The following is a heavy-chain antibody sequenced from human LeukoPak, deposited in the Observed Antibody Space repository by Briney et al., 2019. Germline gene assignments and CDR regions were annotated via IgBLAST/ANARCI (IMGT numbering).Heavy chain of an antibody. Sequence: GGSLRLSCAASGFTFSNAWMSWVRQAPGKGLEWVGRIKSKTDGGTTDYAAPVKGRFTISRDDSKNTLYLQMNSLKTEDTAVYYCTTWTHYYDSSGYSRWDAFDIWGQGTMVTVSS. CDR1: GFTFSNAW. CDR2: IKSKTDGGTT. CDR3: TTWTHYYDSSGYSRWDAFDI. D-gene: IGHD3-22*01. V-gene: IGHV3-15*01. J-gene: IGHJ3*02.